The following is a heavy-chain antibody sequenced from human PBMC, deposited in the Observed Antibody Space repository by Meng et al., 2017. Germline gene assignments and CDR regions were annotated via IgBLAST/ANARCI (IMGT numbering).Heavy chain of an antibody. Sequence: GGSLRLSCAASGFTVSSNYMSWVRQAPGKGLEWVSVIYSGGSTYYADSVKGRFTISRHNSNNTLYLQMNSLRAEDTAVYYCARAAYSSSWHPYFQHWGQGTLVTVSS. CDR1: GFTVSSNY. D-gene: IGHD6-13*01. CDR3: ARAAYSSSWHPYFQH. J-gene: IGHJ1*01. V-gene: IGHV3-53*04. CDR2: IYSGGST.